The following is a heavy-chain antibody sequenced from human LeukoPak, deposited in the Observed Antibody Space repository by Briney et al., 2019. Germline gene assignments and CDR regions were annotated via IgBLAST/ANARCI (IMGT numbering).Heavy chain of an antibody. J-gene: IGHJ4*02. Sequence: WASVKVSCKASGYTFTSYAMNWVRQAPGQGLEWMGWINTNTGNPTYAQGFTGRFVFSLDTSVSTAYLQISSLKAEDTAVYYCARDWKLYYYDSSGPGGYWGQGTLVTVSS. CDR2: INTNTGNP. CDR1: GYTFTSYA. CDR3: ARDWKLYYYDSSGPGGY. D-gene: IGHD3-22*01. V-gene: IGHV7-4-1*02.